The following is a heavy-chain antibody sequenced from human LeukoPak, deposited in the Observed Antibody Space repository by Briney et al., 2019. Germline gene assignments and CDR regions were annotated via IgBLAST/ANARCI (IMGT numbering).Heavy chain of an antibody. D-gene: IGHD2-15*01. Sequence: PGGSLRLSCAASGFTVSSSYMYWVRQAPGKGLEWVSFFYRGDSTYYAESVRGRFTISRDNSKNTLYLLMNSLIPEDTAVHYCAREVVSTPSYFDSWGQGTLVTVSS. V-gene: IGHV3-53*01. CDR3: AREVVSTPSYFDS. CDR2: FYRGDST. J-gene: IGHJ4*02. CDR1: GFTVSSSY.